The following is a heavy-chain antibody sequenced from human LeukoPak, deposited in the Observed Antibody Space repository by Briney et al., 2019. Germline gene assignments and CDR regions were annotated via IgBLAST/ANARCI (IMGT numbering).Heavy chain of an antibody. CDR2: ISGSGGST. CDR3: AKDWRYYDSSGYPGDDY. D-gene: IGHD3-22*01. J-gene: IGHJ4*02. V-gene: IGHV3-23*01. CDR1: GFTVSSNY. Sequence: PGGSLRLSCAASGFTVSSNYMSWVRQAPGKGLEWVSAISGSGGSTYYADSVKGRFTISRDNSKNTLYLQMNSLRAEDTAVYYCAKDWRYYDSSGYPGDDYWGQGTLVTVSS.